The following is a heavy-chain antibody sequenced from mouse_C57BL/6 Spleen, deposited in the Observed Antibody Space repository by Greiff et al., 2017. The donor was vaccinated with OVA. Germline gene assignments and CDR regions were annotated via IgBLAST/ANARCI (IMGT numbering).Heavy chain of an antibody. CDR2: ISSGSSTI. J-gene: IGHJ2*01. Sequence: EVMLVESGGGLVKPGGSLKLSCAASGFTFSDYGMHWVRQAPEKGLEWVAYISSGSSTIYYADTVKGRFTISRDNAKNTLFLQMTSLRSEDTAMYYCARGDLLRGYFDYWGQGTTLTVSS. CDR1: GFTFSDYG. CDR3: ARGDLLRGYFDY. D-gene: IGHD2-1*01. V-gene: IGHV5-17*01.